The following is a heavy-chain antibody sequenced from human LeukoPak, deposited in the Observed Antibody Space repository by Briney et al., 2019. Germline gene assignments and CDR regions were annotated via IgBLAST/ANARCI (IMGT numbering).Heavy chain of an antibody. J-gene: IGHJ4*02. D-gene: IGHD6-19*01. CDR3: AKTSFLAVAGTFDY. V-gene: IGHV3-23*01. CDR1: GFTFNSYA. Sequence: GGSLRLSWVASGFTFNSYAMSWVRQAPGKGLEWVSAISGSGGSTYYADSVKGRFTISRDNSKNTLYLQMNSLRAEDTAVYYCAKTSFLAVAGTFDYWGQGTLVTVSS. CDR2: ISGSGGST.